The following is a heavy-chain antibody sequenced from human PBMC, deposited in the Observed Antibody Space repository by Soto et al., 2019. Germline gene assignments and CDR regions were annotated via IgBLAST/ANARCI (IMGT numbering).Heavy chain of an antibody. D-gene: IGHD3-3*01. CDR1: CFPFTRHG. CDR3: ARSYYDFWSGSHGMDV. V-gene: IGHV1-18*01. Sequence: GASGEVSCQASCFPFTRHGISWGGQAPGHGLECMGWISAYNGNTNYAQKLQGRVTMTTDTSTSTAYMELSSLRSDDTAVYYCARSYYDFWSGSHGMDVWGQGTTVTVSS. J-gene: IGHJ6*02. CDR2: ISAYNGNT.